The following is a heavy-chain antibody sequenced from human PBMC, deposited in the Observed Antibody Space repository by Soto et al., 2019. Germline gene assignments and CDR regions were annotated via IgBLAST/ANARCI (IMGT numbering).Heavy chain of an antibody. V-gene: IGHV3-30-3*01. CDR1: RFTFSKYT. Sequence: GISLRSSHASSRFTFSKYTQHSLLQAPGQQLEWVAVISYDGSIKYYADSVKGRFTISRDNSKNTLYLQMNSLRAEDTAVYYCARDARGYSFDYWGQGTLVTVSS. J-gene: IGHJ4*02. D-gene: IGHD5-18*01. CDR2: ISYDGSIK. CDR3: ARDARGYSFDY.